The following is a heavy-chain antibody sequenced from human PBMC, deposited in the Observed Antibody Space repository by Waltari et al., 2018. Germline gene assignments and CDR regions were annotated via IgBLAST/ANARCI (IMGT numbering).Heavy chain of an antibody. CDR2: IYHSGST. D-gene: IGHD3-3*01. CDR1: GGSIRSGGYY. Sequence: QVQLQESGPGLVKPSQTLSLTCTVSGGSIRSGGYYWSWIRQHPGKGLEWIGYIYHSGSTYYNPSLKSRVTISVDRSKNQFSLKLSSVTAADTAVYYCARGLRFLEWLPNDAFDIWGQGTMVTVSS. V-gene: IGHV4-31*03. J-gene: IGHJ3*02. CDR3: ARGLRFLEWLPNDAFDI.